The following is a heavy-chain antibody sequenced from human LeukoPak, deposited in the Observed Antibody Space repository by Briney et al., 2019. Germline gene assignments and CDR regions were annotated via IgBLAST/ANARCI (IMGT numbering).Heavy chain of an antibody. D-gene: IGHD6-13*01. CDR1: GFTFSSYE. Sequence: GGSLRLSCVASGFTFSSYEMNWVRQAPGKGLEWLSYIGSSDSTTHYADSVKGRFTISRDNAKNSLYLQMSSLRVEDTAVYYCARHRHYSSSWYSPWGQGTLVTVSS. J-gene: IGHJ5*02. CDR3: ARHRHYSSSWYSP. V-gene: IGHV3-48*03. CDR2: IGSSDSTT.